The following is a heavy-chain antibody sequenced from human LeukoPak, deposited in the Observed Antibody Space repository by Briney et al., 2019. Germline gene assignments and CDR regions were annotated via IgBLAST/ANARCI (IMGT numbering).Heavy chain of an antibody. Sequence: GSLRLSCAASGFTFSDYYMTWVRQAPGKGLQWVSYISDSGTTVDYSDSVKGRFTISRDNAKTSLYLQMNSLRVEDTGVYYCARDVGADYWGQGTLVTVSS. CDR1: GFTFSDYY. V-gene: IGHV3-11*04. D-gene: IGHD1-26*01. CDR2: ISDSGTTV. J-gene: IGHJ4*02. CDR3: ARDVGADY.